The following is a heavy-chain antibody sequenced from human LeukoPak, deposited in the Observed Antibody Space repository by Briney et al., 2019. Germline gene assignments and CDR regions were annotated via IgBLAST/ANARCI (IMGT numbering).Heavy chain of an antibody. CDR3: AAWTDRGYSY. CDR2: INPDGDGM. CDR1: GFTFSRSW. D-gene: IGHD5-12*01. J-gene: IGHJ4*02. Sequence: GGSLRLSCTASGFTFSRSWMNWIRQAPGKGLEWVANINPDGDGMRFVDSVKGRFTMSRDNAQSSLHLQMNSLRVEDAAFYYCAAWTDRGYSYWGQGVLVTVSS. V-gene: IGHV3-7*01.